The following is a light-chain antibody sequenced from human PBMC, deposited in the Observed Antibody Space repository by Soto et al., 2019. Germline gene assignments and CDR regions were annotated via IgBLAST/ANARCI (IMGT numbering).Light chain of an antibody. CDR3: QQSYTTLGT. CDR1: QSVSSY. J-gene: IGKJ1*01. V-gene: IGKV3-11*01. Sequence: EIVLTQSPATLSLSPGERATLSCRASQSVSSYLAWYQQKPGQAPRLLIYDASNRATGIPARFSGSGSGTDFTLTISSLEPEDFAVYYCQQSYTTLGTFGQGTKVDFK. CDR2: DAS.